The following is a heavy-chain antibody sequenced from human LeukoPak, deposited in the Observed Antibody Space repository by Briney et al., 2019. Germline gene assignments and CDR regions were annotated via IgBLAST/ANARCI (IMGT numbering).Heavy chain of an antibody. J-gene: IGHJ5*02. V-gene: IGHV4-4*07. CDR1: GGSISSYY. CDR3: ARGDGYYRFDP. D-gene: IGHD5-24*01. Sequence: SETLSLTCTISGGSISSYYWSWIRQPAGKGLEWIGRIYISETTNYNPSLKSRVTMSVDTSRDQFSLKPSSVTAADTAVYYCARGDGYYRFDPWGQGTLVTVSS. CDR2: IYISETT.